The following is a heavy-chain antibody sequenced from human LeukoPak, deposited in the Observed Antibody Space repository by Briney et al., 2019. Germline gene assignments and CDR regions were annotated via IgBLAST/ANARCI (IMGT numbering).Heavy chain of an antibody. J-gene: IGHJ4*02. V-gene: IGHV3-21*04. CDR2: ISSSSSYI. CDR1: GFTFSSYS. CDR3: AKDRRVGATTWYFDY. D-gene: IGHD1-26*01. Sequence: GGSLRLSCAASGFTFSSYSMNWVRQAPGKGLELVSSISSSSSYIYYADSVKGRFTISRDNSKNTLYLQMNSLRAEDTAVYYCAKDRRVGATTWYFDYWGQGTLVTVSS.